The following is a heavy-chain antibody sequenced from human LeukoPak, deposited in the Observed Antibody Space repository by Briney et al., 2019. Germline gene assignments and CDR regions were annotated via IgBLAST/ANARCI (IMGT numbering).Heavy chain of an antibody. V-gene: IGHV4-39*01. Sequence: PSETLSLTCTVSGGSISSSSYSWGWIRQPPGKGLEWIGSIYYSGSTYYNPSLKSRVTISVDTSKNQFSLKLSSVTAADTAVYYCARLGSITIFGVVITENDYWGQGTLVTVSS. CDR1: GGSISSSSYS. J-gene: IGHJ4*02. CDR2: IYYSGST. CDR3: ARLGSITIFGVVITENDY. D-gene: IGHD3-3*01.